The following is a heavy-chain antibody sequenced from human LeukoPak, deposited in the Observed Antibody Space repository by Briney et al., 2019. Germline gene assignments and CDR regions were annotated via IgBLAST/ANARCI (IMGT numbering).Heavy chain of an antibody. CDR1: GFTFTSYY. CDR2: IRSKAYGGTT. CDR3: TRGSSGWYSDAFDI. J-gene: IGHJ3*02. V-gene: IGHV3-49*04. D-gene: IGHD6-19*01. Sequence: GGSLRLSWSASGFTFTSYYMHSVRHGPGKGLEWVGFIRSKAYGGTTEYAASVKGRFTISRDDSKSIAYLQMNSLKTEDTAVYYCTRGSSGWYSDAFDIWGQGTMVTVSS.